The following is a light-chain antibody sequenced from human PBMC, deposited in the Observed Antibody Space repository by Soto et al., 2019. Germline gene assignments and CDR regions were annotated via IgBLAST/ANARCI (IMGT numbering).Light chain of an antibody. CDR3: SSYTTSGTRV. CDR1: SGDVGAYNY. Sequence: QSALTQPASVPGSPGQSITISCTGTSGDVGAYNYVSWYRQSPGQVPKLIIYDVSNRPSGVSNRFSGSRSGNTASLTISRLQAEDEADYYCSSYTTSGTRVFGGGTKLTVL. J-gene: IGLJ3*02. V-gene: IGLV2-14*01. CDR2: DVS.